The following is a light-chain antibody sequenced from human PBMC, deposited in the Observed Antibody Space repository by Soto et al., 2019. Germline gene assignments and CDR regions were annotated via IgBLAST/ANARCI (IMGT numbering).Light chain of an antibody. J-gene: IGLJ3*02. CDR2: EVS. Sequence: QSALTQPTSVSGSPGQSITISCTGTSSDVGSYNLVSWYQQRPGKAHKLMIYEVSKRPSAVSNRFSGSKSGNTASLTISGHQAEDEADYSCCSYAGSSTWVFGGGTKVTVL. CDR3: CSYAGSSTWV. V-gene: IGLV2-23*02. CDR1: SSDVGSYNL.